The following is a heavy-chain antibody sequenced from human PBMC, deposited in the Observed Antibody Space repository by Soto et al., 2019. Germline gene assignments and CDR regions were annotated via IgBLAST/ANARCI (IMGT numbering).Heavy chain of an antibody. D-gene: IGHD2-15*01. J-gene: IGHJ4*02. Sequence: QVQLVQSGAEMKKPGSSVKVSCQSSGGTFNTYAMNWVRQAPGQGPEWMGDISPMFGAANYAPKFQGRVTITAAESTGTSYMQVSSLTSEDTALYYCAREAQDHTPALVYWGQGTLVTVS. CDR3: AREAQDHTPALVY. V-gene: IGHV1-69*19. CDR1: GGTFNTYA. CDR2: ISPMFGAA.